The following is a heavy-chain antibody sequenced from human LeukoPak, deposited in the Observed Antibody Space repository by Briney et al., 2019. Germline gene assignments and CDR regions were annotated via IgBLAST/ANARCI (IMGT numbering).Heavy chain of an antibody. Sequence: SVKVSCKASGGTFSSYAISWVRQAPGQGLEWMGGIIPIFGTANYAQKFQGRVTITADESTSTAYMELSSLRSEDMAVYYCAIRYCSGGSCYSMMDYYYYMDVWGKGTTVTVSS. CDR1: GGTFSSYA. D-gene: IGHD2-15*01. CDR2: IIPIFGTA. J-gene: IGHJ6*03. CDR3: AIRYCSGGSCYSMMDYYYYMDV. V-gene: IGHV1-69*13.